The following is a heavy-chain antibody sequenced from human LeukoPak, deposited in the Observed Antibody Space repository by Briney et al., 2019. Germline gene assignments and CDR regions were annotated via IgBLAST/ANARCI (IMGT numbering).Heavy chain of an antibody. Sequence: KPSETLSLTCAVYGGSFSGYYWSWIRQPPGKGLEWIGSIYHSGSTYYNPSLKSRVTISVDTSKNQFSLKLSSVTAADTAVYYCASAIAVAGAFDYWGQGTLVTVSS. V-gene: IGHV4-34*01. CDR3: ASAIAVAGAFDY. D-gene: IGHD6-19*01. CDR2: IYHSGST. CDR1: GGSFSGYY. J-gene: IGHJ4*02.